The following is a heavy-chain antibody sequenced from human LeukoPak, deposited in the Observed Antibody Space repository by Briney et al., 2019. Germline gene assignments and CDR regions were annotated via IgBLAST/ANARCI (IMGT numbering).Heavy chain of an antibody. CDR3: ARGPRIYDFWSGYLS. Sequence: ETLSLTCAVYGGSFSGYYWSWIRQPPGKGREWIGEINHSGSTNYNPSLKSLVSISVDTSKNQFSQKLSSVTAADTAVYYCARGPRIYDFWSGYLSWGQGTLVTVSS. CDR2: INHSGST. D-gene: IGHD3-3*01. V-gene: IGHV4-34*01. J-gene: IGHJ5*02. CDR1: GGSFSGYY.